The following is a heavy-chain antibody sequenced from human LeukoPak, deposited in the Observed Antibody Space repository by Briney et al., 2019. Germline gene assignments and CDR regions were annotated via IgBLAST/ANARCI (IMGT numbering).Heavy chain of an antibody. CDR2: INHSGST. CDR1: GGSISSGDYY. V-gene: IGHV4-39*07. J-gene: IGHJ4*02. Sequence: SETLSLTCTVSGGSISSGDYYWSWIRQPSGKGLEWIGEINHSGSTNYNPSLKSRVTISVDTSKNQFSLKLSSVTAADTAVYYCARGYSYGFFDYWGQGTLVTVSS. D-gene: IGHD5-18*01. CDR3: ARGYSYGFFDY.